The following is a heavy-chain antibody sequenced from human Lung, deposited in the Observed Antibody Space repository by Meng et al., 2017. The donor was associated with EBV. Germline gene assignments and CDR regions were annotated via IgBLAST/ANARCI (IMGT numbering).Heavy chain of an antibody. J-gene: IGHJ4*02. CDR1: GRSFTSSY. CDR3: ARGGTSSAPFDY. Sequence: VQLQQGGAEALKPSETLSLTCRLSGRSFTSSYWSWIRQPPGKGLEWIGQINYSGITNYNPSLKSRVTISVDTSKNQFSLSLNSVTAADTAVYYCARGGTSSAPFDYWGQGTLVTVSS. V-gene: IGHV4-34*01. CDR2: INYSGIT. D-gene: IGHD2-2*01.